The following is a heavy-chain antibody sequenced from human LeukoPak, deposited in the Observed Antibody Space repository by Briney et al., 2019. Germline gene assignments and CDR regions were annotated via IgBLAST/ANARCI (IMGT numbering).Heavy chain of an antibody. J-gene: IGHJ4*02. CDR1: GFSLSNYA. CDR3: ANYEYSTRPLDY. CDR2: IIASSGST. V-gene: IGHV3-23*01. D-gene: IGHD5-12*01. Sequence: GGSLRLSCAVSGFSLSNYAMSWVRQAPGKGLEWVSLIIASSGSTVYADSVKGRFTISRDNSKNTLYLQMHSLRAEDAAVYYCANYEYSTRPLDYWGQGTLVTVSS.